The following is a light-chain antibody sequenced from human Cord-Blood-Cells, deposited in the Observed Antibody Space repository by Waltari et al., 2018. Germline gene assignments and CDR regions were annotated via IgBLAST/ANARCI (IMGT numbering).Light chain of an antibody. CDR2: GKN. V-gene: IGLV3-19*01. CDR1: SLRSYY. CDR3: NSRDSRV. J-gene: IGLJ2*01. Sequence: SSELTQDPAVSVALGQTVRITCQGDSLRSYYASWYQQKPGQAPVLVIYGKNNRPSGIPDRFSGSSSGNTASLTITGAQAEDGADYYCNSRDSRVFGGGTKLTV.